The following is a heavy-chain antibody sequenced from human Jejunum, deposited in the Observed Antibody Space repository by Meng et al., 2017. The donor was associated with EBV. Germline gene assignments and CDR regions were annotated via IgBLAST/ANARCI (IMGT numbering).Heavy chain of an antibody. CDR2: IDPNTGDK. J-gene: IGHJ4*02. Sequence: QGEPVQSWAEGKKPGASGGASCKASGYLFTGYYIQWVRQAPGQGLEWMGRIDPNTGDKNYAQKFQGRVTMTRATSIGTAFMELSRLTSDDTAVYYCARDHSSSFYGANIWGQGTLVTVSS. D-gene: IGHD2-2*01. CDR1: GYLFTGYY. CDR3: ARDHSSSFYGANI. V-gene: IGHV1-2*06.